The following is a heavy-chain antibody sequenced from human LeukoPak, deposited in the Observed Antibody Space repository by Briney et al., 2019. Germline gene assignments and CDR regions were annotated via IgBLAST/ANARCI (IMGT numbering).Heavy chain of an antibody. Sequence: SETLSLTCTVSGSSVSSSTYYWSWIRQPPGKGREWIGYIYYSGSTNYNPSLKSRVTISVDTSKKQFSLKLSSVTAADTAFYYCARYIVSYPHDAFDIWGQGTMVTVSS. D-gene: IGHD1-26*01. CDR3: ARYIVSYPHDAFDI. V-gene: IGHV4-61*01. CDR2: IYYSGST. J-gene: IGHJ3*02. CDR1: GSSVSSSTYY.